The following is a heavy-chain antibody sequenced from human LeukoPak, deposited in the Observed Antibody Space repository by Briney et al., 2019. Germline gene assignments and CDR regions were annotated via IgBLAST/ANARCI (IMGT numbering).Heavy chain of an antibody. CDR2: IIPIFGTA. V-gene: IGHV1-69*01. Sequence: SVKVSCKASGGTFSSYAISWVRQAPGQGLEWMGGIIPIFGTANYAQKFQGRVTITADESTSTAYMERSSLRSEDTAVYYCASQGIVGATRYFDYWGQGTLVTVSS. CDR3: ASQGIVGATRYFDY. J-gene: IGHJ4*02. D-gene: IGHD1-26*01. CDR1: GGTFSSYA.